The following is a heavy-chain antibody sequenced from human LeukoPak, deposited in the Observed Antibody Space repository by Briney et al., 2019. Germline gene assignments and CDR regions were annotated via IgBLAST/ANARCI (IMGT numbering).Heavy chain of an antibody. CDR1: GDSVSSNSAA. V-gene: IGHV6-1*01. D-gene: IGHD3-22*01. J-gene: IGHJ4*02. CDR3: ARGNDDSSGYYALYYFDY. CDR2: TYYRSKWYN. Sequence: SQTLSLTCAISGDSVSSNSAAWNWIRQSPSRGLEWLGRTYYRSKWYNDYAVSVKSRITINPDTSKNQFSLQLNSVTPEDTAVYYCARGNDDSSGYYALYYFDYWGQGTLVTVSS.